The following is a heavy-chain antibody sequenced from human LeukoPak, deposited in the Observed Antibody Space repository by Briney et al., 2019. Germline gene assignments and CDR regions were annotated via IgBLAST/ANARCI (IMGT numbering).Heavy chain of an antibody. D-gene: IGHD1-7*01. CDR2: INHSGST. CDR3: ARALYNWNYFERPYYFDY. CDR1: GGSFSGYY. J-gene: IGHJ4*02. V-gene: IGHV4-34*01. Sequence: SETLSLTCAVYGGSFSGYYWSWIRQPPGKGLEWIGEINHSGSTNYNPSLKSRVTISVDTSKNQFSLKLSSVTAADTAVYYCARALYNWNYFERPYYFDYWGQGTLVTVSP.